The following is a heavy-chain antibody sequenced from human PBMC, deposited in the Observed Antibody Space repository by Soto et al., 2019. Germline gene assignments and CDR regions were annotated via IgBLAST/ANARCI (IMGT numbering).Heavy chain of an antibody. Sequence: SETLSLTCTVSGGSISSYYWSWIRQPPGKGLEWIGYIYYSGSTNCNPSLKSRVTISVDTSKNQFSLKLSSVTAADTAVYYCAGARGPLSPKNYWGQGTLVTVSS. CDR1: GGSISSYY. J-gene: IGHJ4*02. D-gene: IGHD3-16*01. CDR3: AGARGPLSPKNY. V-gene: IGHV4-59*01. CDR2: IYYSGST.